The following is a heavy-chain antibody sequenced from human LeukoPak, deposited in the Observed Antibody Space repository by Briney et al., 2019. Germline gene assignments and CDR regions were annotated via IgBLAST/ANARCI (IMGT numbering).Heavy chain of an antibody. CDR2: ISYDGSNK. Sequence: GGSLRLSCAVSGFTVSTCCMHWVRQAPGKGLEWVAVISYDGSNKYYADSVKGRFTISRDNSKNTLYLQMNSLRAEDTAVYYCARLYYDSSGADYWGQGTLVTVSS. D-gene: IGHD3-22*01. J-gene: IGHJ4*02. CDR3: ARLYYDSSGADY. CDR1: GFTVSTCC. V-gene: IGHV3-30*03.